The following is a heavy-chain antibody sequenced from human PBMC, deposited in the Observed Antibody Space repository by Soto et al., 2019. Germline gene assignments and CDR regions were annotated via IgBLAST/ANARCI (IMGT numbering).Heavy chain of an antibody. J-gene: IGHJ4*02. CDR3: VHSFHDSNSYFYFFDY. CDR1: GSSLGPNVVA. Sequence: SGPMLANPLRTLVPACYLSGSSLGPNVVAMVCITLPAGKALQLLALIYWDDDKRYSPSLKSRLTITKDTSKNQVVFTMTNMGPVDIATYYCVHSFHDSNSYFYFFDYWGQGTLVT. D-gene: IGHD3-22*01. V-gene: IGHV2-5*02. CDR2: IYWDDDK.